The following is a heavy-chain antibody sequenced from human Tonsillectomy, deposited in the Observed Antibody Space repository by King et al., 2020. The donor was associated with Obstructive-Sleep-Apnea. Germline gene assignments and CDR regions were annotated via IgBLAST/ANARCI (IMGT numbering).Heavy chain of an antibody. CDR3: ARDHYYGSGRNYGMDV. D-gene: IGHD3-10*01. CDR2: IYSGGST. CDR1: GFTVSSNY. Sequence: VQLVESGGGLVHPGGSLRLSCAASGFTVSSNYMSWVRQAPGKGMEWVSVIYSGGSTYYADSVKGRFTISRDNSKNTLYLQMNSLRAEDTAVYYCARDHYYGSGRNYGMDVWGQGTTVTVSS. V-gene: IGHV3-66*01. J-gene: IGHJ6*02.